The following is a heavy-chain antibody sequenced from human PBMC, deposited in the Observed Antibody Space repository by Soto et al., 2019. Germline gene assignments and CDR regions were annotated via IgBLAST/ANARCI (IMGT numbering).Heavy chain of an antibody. CDR3: ARSARRYYDSSGYYSTFDY. D-gene: IGHD3-22*01. V-gene: IGHV3-33*08. J-gene: IGHJ4*02. CDR1: GFTFSSYS. Sequence: PGGSLRLSCAASGFTFSSYSMDRVRQAPGKGLEWVAVIWYDGSNKYYADSVKGRFTISRDNSKDTLYLQMNSLRAEDAAVYYCARSARRYYDSSGYYSTFDYWGQGTLVTVSS. CDR2: IWYDGSNK.